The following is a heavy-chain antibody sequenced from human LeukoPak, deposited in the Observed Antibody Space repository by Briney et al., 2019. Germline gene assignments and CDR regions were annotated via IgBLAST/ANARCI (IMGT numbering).Heavy chain of an antibody. Sequence: SVKVSCKASGGTFSSYAISWVRQAPGQGLEWMGGIIPVFGTANYAQKFQGRVTITADESTSTAYMELSSLRSEDTAVYYCARDRVVGLGSDNAFDIWGHGTMVTVSS. CDR3: ARDRVVGLGSDNAFDI. CDR2: IIPVFGTA. V-gene: IGHV1-69*13. D-gene: IGHD2-15*01. CDR1: GGTFSSYA. J-gene: IGHJ3*02.